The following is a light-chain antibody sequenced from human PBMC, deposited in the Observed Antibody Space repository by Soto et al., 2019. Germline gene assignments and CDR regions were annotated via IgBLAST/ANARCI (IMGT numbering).Light chain of an antibody. CDR3: SSQAGSDSLMV. CDR1: SSDIGTFSS. Sequence: QSALTQPPSASGSPGQSVTISCTGTSSDIGTFSSISWYQQYPGKAPELMIFGVSQRPSGVPDRFSGSKSANTASLTVSGLQDEDEAEYYCSSQAGSDSLMVFGGGTKLTVL. CDR2: GVS. J-gene: IGLJ2*01. V-gene: IGLV2-8*01.